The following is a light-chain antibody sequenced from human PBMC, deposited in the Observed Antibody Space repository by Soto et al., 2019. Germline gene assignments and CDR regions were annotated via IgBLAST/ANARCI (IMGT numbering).Light chain of an antibody. CDR2: DVG. CDR1: NRDIGGFGL. CDR3: WAYAGGSILFV. J-gene: IGLJ1*01. Sequence: QSVLTQPASVSGSPGQSITIPCNGTNRDIGGFGLVSWYQQHPGKAPKLLIHDVGRRPSGVSPRFSGSKSGNAASLTISDLQPEDEADYFCWAYAGGSILFVFGAGTKVTVL. V-gene: IGLV2-23*02.